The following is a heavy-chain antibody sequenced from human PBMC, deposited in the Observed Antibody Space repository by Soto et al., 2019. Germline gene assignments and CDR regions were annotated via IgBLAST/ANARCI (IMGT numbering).Heavy chain of an antibody. CDR2: ISGYNGNT. J-gene: IGHJ4*02. D-gene: IGHD2-2*01. CDR3: ARDRGVVTSGLAYYFDY. Sequence: QVQLVQSGPEVKKPGASVKVSCKATGYTFRSYGVTWVRQAPGQGLEWMGWISGYNGNTEYAQKLQGRVTMTTDTSTSTVYMELRSLGSADTAVYYCARDRGVVTSGLAYYFDYWGQGTLVTVSS. V-gene: IGHV1-18*01. CDR1: GYTFRSYG.